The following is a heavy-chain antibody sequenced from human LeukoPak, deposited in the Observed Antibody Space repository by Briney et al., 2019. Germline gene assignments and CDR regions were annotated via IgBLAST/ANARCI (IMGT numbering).Heavy chain of an antibody. J-gene: IGHJ4*02. CDR2: IKQDGSEK. D-gene: IGHD6-13*01. Sequence: GGSLRLSCAASGFTFSSYSMNWVRQAPGKGLEWVANIKQDGSEKYYVDSVKGRFTISRDNAKNTLYLQMNSLSAEDTAVYYCARRWSFDYWGQGTLVTVSS. CDR1: GFTFSSYS. V-gene: IGHV3-7*01. CDR3: ARRWSFDY.